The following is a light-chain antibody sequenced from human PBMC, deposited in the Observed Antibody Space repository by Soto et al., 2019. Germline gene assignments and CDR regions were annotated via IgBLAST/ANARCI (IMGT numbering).Light chain of an antibody. J-gene: IGLJ2*01. CDR3: LLFYSGPGV. Sequence: QAVVTQEPSLTVSPGETVTLTCGSSTGAVTSGHYSYWFQQKPGQAPRTLIYHTSNKHSWTPARFSGSLFGGKAALTLSGAQPEDVAEYYCLLFYSGPGVFGGGTKLTVL. CDR1: TGAVTSGHY. CDR2: HTS. V-gene: IGLV7-46*01.